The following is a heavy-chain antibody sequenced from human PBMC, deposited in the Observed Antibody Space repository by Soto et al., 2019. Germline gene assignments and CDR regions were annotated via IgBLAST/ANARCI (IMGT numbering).Heavy chain of an antibody. J-gene: IGHJ4*02. D-gene: IGHD6-19*01. Sequence: GGSLRLSCAASGFTFNNYARIWVRQAPGKGLEWVAGISGGGGSTYYADPVKGRFTISRDNSKTTLYLQMNSLTVDDTAVYHCAKRAGYNSGCFDHWGQGTLVTDSS. CDR3: AKRAGYNSGCFDH. CDR1: GFTFNNYA. CDR2: ISGGGGST. V-gene: IGHV3-23*01.